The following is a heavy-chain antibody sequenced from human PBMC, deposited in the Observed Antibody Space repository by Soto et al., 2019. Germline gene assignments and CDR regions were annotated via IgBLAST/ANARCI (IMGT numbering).Heavy chain of an antibody. V-gene: IGHV4-59*04. D-gene: IGHD3-10*01. CDR1: GGSISGYY. CDR3: ARHRGPAPVY. CDR2: LFYGGTT. Sequence: QVQLQESGPGLVKPSETLSLTCTVSGGSISGYYWTWIRQPPGKGLEWVGCLFYGGTTHYNPSLKSRPTMSLDTSKNHFSLKLRSVTAADTAVYYCARHRGPAPVYWGQGTLVTASS. J-gene: IGHJ4*02.